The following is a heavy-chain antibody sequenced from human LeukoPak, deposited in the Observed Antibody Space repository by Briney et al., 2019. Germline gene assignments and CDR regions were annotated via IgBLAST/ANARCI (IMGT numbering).Heavy chain of an antibody. J-gene: IGHJ3*02. CDR1: GGSISYYY. D-gene: IGHD3-22*01. CDR2: IYYSGST. V-gene: IGHV4-59*08. Sequence: SETLSLTCTVSGGSISYYYWSWIRQPPGKGLEWMGYIYYSGSTNYNPSLKSRVTTSVDTSKNQFSLKLSSVTAADTAVYYCACGYYDSSGYYAPGIWGQGTMVTVSS. CDR3: ACGYYDSSGYYAPGI.